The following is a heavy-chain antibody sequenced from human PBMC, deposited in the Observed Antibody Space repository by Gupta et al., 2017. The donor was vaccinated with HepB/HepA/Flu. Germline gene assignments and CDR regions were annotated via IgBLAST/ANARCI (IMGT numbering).Heavy chain of an antibody. Sequence: QVQLQQWGAGLLKPSEILSLTCAVYGGSFSGYYWGCTRQPPGKGLEWIGEINHSGSTNYNPSLKSRVTISVDTSKNQFSLKLSSVTAADTAVYYCARGSYGGNSGGYYGMDVWGQGTTVTVSS. CDR3: ARGSYGGNSGGYYGMDV. CDR1: GGSFSGYY. CDR2: INHSGST. V-gene: IGHV4-34*01. D-gene: IGHD4-23*01. J-gene: IGHJ6*02.